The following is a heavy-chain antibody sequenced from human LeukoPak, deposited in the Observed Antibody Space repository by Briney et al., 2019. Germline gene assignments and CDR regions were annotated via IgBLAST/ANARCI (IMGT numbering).Heavy chain of an antibody. CDR2: ISSSSSYI. CDR1: GFTFSSYS. Sequence: GGSLRLSCAASGFTFSSYSMNWVRQAPGKGLEWVSSISSSSSYIYYADSVKGRFTISRDNAKNSLYLQMSSLRAEDTAVYYCAREVRCGGDCYSGYFDYWGQGTLVTVSS. CDR3: AREVRCGGDCYSGYFDY. D-gene: IGHD2-21*02. V-gene: IGHV3-21*01. J-gene: IGHJ4*02.